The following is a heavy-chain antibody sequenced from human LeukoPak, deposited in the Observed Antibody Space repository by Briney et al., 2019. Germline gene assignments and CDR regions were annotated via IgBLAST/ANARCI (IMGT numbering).Heavy chain of an antibody. V-gene: IGHV1-2*02. CDR2: INPNSGGT. CDR3: ARAVQYCSSTSCYLPEYFQH. D-gene: IGHD2-2*01. J-gene: IGHJ1*01. CDR1: GYTFSVSY. Sequence: GASVKVSCTASGYTFSVSYIHWVRQAPRQGLEWMGWINPNSGGTNYAQKFQGRVTMTRDTSISTAYMELSRLRSDDTAVYYCARAVQYCSSTSCYLPEYFQHWGQGTLVTVSS.